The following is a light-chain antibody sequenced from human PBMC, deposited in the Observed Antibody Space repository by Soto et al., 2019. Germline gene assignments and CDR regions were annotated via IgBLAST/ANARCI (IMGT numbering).Light chain of an antibody. CDR3: QQGYSTLFT. V-gene: IGKV1-39*01. J-gene: IGKJ4*01. Sequence: IQLTQSPSSLSASVGDRITITCLASQSVDGFLNWYQQQSGKAPKLLIYSALTLQSGVPSRFSGSGSGTYFTLTITNLQPEDSAAYYCQQGYSTLFTFGGGTKVDIK. CDR2: SAL. CDR1: QSVDGF.